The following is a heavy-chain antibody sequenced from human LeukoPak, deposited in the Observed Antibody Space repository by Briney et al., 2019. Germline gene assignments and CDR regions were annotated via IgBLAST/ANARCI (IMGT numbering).Heavy chain of an antibody. CDR1: GGTFSSYA. V-gene: IGHV1-2*02. CDR3: ARDSWARSFDY. CDR2: INPNSGGT. J-gene: IGHJ4*02. Sequence: ASVKVSCKASGGTFSSYAISWVRQAPGQGLEWMGWINPNSGGTNYAQKFQGRVTMTRDTSISTAYMELSRLRSDDTAVYYCARDSWARSFDYWGQGTLVTVSS. D-gene: IGHD3-16*01.